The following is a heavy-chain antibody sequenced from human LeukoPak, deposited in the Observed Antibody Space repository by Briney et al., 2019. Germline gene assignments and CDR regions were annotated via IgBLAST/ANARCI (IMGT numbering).Heavy chain of an antibody. Sequence: GGSLRRSCAASGFTFSDHYMDWVRQAPGTGLEWVGRTRNKAKSYTTQYAASVRGRFTISRDDSKNSLYLQMNSLKAEDTAVYYCARVAVGHQFDDYWGQGTLVTVSS. J-gene: IGHJ4*02. V-gene: IGHV3-72*01. CDR3: ARVAVGHQFDDY. CDR2: TRNKAKSYTT. CDR1: GFTFSDHY. D-gene: IGHD3-9*01.